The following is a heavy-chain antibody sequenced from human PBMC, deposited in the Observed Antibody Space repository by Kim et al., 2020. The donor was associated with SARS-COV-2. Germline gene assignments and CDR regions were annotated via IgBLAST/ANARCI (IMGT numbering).Heavy chain of an antibody. J-gene: IGHJ5*02. CDR2: IRSKAKNYAT. CDR1: GFSFSGST. CDR3: TKYLTGEPWFDP. V-gene: IGHV3-73*01. D-gene: IGHD1-26*01. Sequence: GGSLQLSCAASGFSFSGSTIHWVRQASGKGLEWVGRIRSKAKNYATAYAASVEGRFTVSRDDSKNTAYLQMSSLKTEDSAVYYCTKYLTGEPWFDPWGQGIRVTVSS.